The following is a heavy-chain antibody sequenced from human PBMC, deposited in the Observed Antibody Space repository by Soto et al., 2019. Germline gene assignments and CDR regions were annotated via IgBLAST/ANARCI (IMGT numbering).Heavy chain of an antibody. D-gene: IGHD4-17*01. J-gene: IGHJ6*02. CDR3: ARAHYGDYGYGMDV. CDR1: GGSISSYY. Sequence: SETPSLTCTVSGGSISSYYWSWIRQPPGKGLEWIGYMYNTGSTIYNPSLKSRVTISVDTSKNQFSLKLSSVTAADTAVYYCARAHYGDYGYGMDVWGQGTTVTVSS. CDR2: MYNTGST. V-gene: IGHV4-59*12.